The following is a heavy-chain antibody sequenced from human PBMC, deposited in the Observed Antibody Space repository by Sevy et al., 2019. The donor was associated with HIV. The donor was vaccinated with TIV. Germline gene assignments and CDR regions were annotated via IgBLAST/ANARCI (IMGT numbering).Heavy chain of an antibody. Sequence: SDTLSLTCTVSGGSISSYYWSWIRQPAGKGLEWIGRIYTSGSTNYNPSLKSRVTMSVDTSKNQFSLKLSSVTAADTAVYYCARDTTITMVRGVNQYYYGMDVWGQGTTVTVSS. CDR2: IYTSGST. J-gene: IGHJ6*02. CDR3: ARDTTITMVRGVNQYYYGMDV. V-gene: IGHV4-4*07. CDR1: GGSISSYY. D-gene: IGHD3-10*01.